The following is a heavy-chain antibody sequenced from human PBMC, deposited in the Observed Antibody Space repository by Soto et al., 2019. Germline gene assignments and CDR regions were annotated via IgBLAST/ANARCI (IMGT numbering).Heavy chain of an antibody. V-gene: IGHV4-4*02. Sequence: SETLSLTCAVSGGSISSSNWWSWVRQPPGKGLEWIGEIYHSGSTNYNPSLKSRVTISVDKSKNQFSLKLSSVTAADTAVYYCARVGEYCSGGSCYSLDYWGQGTLVTVSS. CDR2: IYHSGST. D-gene: IGHD2-15*01. CDR1: GGSISSSNW. CDR3: ARVGEYCSGGSCYSLDY. J-gene: IGHJ4*02.